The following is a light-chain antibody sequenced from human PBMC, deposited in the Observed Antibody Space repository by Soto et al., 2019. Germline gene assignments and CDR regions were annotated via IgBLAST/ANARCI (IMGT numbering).Light chain of an antibody. CDR1: SSDVGGYNY. CDR2: EVS. Sequence: QSALAQPASVSGSPGQSITISCTVTSSDVGGYNYVSWYQHHPGKAPKLMIHEVSDRPSGISNRFSGSKSGNTASLTISGLQAEDEADYYRSSYRSDTTYVFGTGTKVTLL. V-gene: IGLV2-14*01. CDR3: SSYRSDTTYV. J-gene: IGLJ1*01.